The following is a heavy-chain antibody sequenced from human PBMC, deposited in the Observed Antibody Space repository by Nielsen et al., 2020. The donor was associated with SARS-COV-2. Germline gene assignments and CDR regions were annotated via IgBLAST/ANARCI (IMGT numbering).Heavy chain of an antibody. D-gene: IGHD1-1*01. V-gene: IGHV1-8*01. J-gene: IGHJ6*02. Sequence: WVRQAPGQGLEWVGWMNPNSGNTGYAQKFQGRVTMTRNTSISTAYMELSSLRSEDTAVYYCATTTDYYYYYGMDVWGQGTTVTVSS. CDR3: ATTTDYYYYYGMDV. CDR2: MNPNSGNT.